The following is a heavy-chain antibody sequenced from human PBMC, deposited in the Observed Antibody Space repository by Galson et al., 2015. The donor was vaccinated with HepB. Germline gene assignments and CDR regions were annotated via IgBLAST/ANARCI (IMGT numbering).Heavy chain of an antibody. D-gene: IGHD6-25*01. J-gene: IGHJ3*02. CDR1: GFSFNDYG. CDR2: IWRDEGSNK. V-gene: IGHV3-33*01. CDR3: AREGDSSGHCGVFDI. Sequence: SLRLSCAASGFSFNDYGLHWVRQAPGKGLEWLSVIWRDEGSNKYYADSVKGRLTVSRDNSKRTLYLQMNSLRVEDMAVYFCAREGDSSGHCGVFDIWGQGTKVTVSS.